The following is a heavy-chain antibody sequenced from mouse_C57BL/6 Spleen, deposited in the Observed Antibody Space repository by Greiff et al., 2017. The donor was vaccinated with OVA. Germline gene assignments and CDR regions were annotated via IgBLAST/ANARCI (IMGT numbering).Heavy chain of an antibody. J-gene: IGHJ3*01. V-gene: IGHV2-5*01. CDR1: GFSLTSYG. CDR2: IWRGGST. CDR3: AKNRGVTTVQGFAY. D-gene: IGHD1-1*01. Sequence: QVQLKESGPGLVQPSQSLSITCTVSGFSLTSYGVHWVRQSPGKGLEWLGVIWRGGSTDYNAAFMSRLSITKDNSKSQVFFKMNSLQADDTAIYDWAKNRGVTTVQGFAYWGQGTLVTVSA.